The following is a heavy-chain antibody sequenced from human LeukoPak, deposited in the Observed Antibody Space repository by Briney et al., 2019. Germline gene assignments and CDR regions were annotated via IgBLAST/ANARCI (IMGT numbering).Heavy chain of an antibody. CDR2: ISGSGGST. V-gene: IGHV3-23*01. D-gene: IGHD3-22*01. J-gene: IGHJ4*02. CDR1: GFTFSSYA. Sequence: GGSLRLSCAASGFTFSSYAMSWVRRAPGKGLEWVSAISGSGGSTYYADSVKGRFTISRDNSKNTLYLQMNSLRAEDTAVNYCAKDLIEYYYDSSGGYYFDYWGQGTLVTVSS. CDR3: AKDLIEYYYDSSGGYYFDY.